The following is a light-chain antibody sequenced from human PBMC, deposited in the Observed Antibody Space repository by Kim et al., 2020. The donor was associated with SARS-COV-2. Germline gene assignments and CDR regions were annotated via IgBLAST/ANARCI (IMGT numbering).Light chain of an antibody. CDR3: QQHHSFPLT. CDR1: QGINSN. Sequence: IQLTQSPSSLSASVGDTVPTTCRASQGINSNLAWYQQRPGKAPNLLIYSAFTLHSGVPSRFSGSGSGTDFTLTITSLQPEDVATYHCQQHHSFPLTFGGGTKVDIK. V-gene: IGKV1-9*01. CDR2: SAF. J-gene: IGKJ4*01.